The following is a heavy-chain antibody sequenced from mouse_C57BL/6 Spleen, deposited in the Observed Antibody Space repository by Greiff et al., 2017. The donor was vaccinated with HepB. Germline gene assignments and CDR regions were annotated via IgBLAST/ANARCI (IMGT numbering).Heavy chain of an antibody. CDR3: VRQEDFYYGSSWDYYAMDY. V-gene: IGHV10-1*01. CDR2: IRSKSNNYAT. Sequence: DVMLVESGGGLVQPKGSLKLSCAASGFSFNTYAMNWVRQAPGKGLEWVARIRSKSNNYATYYADSVKDRFTISRDDSESMLYLQMNNLKTEDTAMYYCVRQEDFYYGSSWDYYAMDYWGQGTSVTVSS. D-gene: IGHD1-1*01. CDR1: GFSFNTYA. J-gene: IGHJ4*01.